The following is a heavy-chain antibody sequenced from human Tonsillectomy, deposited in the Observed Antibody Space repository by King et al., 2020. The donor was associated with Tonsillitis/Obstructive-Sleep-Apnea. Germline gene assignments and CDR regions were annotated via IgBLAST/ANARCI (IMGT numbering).Heavy chain of an antibody. CDR1: GGTFSSYA. V-gene: IGHV1-69*10. CDR3: ARNKAGYCCGGSCYSYNWFDP. Sequence: VQLVQSGAEVKKPGSSVKVSCKASGGTFSSYAISWVRQAPGQGLEWMGGIIPIHGIANYAQKFQGRVTITADKSTSTAYMQLSSLRSEDTAVYYCARNKAGYCCGGSCYSYNWFDPWGQGTLVTVSS. J-gene: IGHJ5*02. D-gene: IGHD2-15*01. CDR2: IIPIHGIA.